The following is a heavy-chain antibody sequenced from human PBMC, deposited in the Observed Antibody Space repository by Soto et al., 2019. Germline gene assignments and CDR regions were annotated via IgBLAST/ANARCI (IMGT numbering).Heavy chain of an antibody. J-gene: IGHJ4*02. CDR2: IRCNGSSK. Sequence: PGGSLRLSCAASGFTFSSYAMSWVRQAPGKGLEWVSAIRCNGSSKYYADSVKGRFTISRDNSKNTLYLQMNSLRAEDTAVYYCAKDYYYDSSGYSFDYWGQGTLVTVSS. CDR1: GFTFSSYA. D-gene: IGHD3-22*01. CDR3: AKDYYYDSSGYSFDY. V-gene: IGHV3-23*01.